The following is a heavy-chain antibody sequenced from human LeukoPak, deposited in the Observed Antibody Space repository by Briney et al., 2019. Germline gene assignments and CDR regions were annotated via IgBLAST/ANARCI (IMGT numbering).Heavy chain of an antibody. V-gene: IGHV4-39*07. CDR2: IYYSGST. D-gene: IGHD3-22*01. CDR1: GGSISISSYY. Sequence: SETLSLTCTVSGGSISISSYYWGWIRQPPGKGLEWIGSIYYSGSTYYNPSLKRRVTISVDTSKNHFSLRLSSVTAADTGMYYCARELDRPTFDAFDIWLQGAMVTVSS. J-gene: IGHJ3*02. CDR3: ARELDRPTFDAFDI.